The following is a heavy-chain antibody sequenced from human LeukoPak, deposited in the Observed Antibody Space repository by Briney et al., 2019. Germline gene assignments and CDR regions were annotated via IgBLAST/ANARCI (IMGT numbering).Heavy chain of an antibody. Sequence: PSETLSLTCTVSGGSISSFYWSWIRQPPGRGLEWIGYIYYSGSTNYNPSLKSRVTISVDTSKNQFSLKLSSVTAADTAVYYCARGVNWFDPWGQGTLVTVSS. J-gene: IGHJ5*02. V-gene: IGHV4-59*08. D-gene: IGHD2-8*01. CDR1: GGSISSFY. CDR2: IYYSGST. CDR3: ARGVNWFDP.